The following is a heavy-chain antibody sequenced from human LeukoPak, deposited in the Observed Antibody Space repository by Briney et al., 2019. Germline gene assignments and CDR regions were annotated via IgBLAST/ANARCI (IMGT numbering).Heavy chain of an antibody. D-gene: IGHD3-10*01. J-gene: IGHJ4*02. Sequence: ASVKVSCKASGYTFTSYAMNWVRQPPGKGLEWMGWSNTNTGNPTYAQGFTGQFVFSLDTSGSPAYLQSSSLKAEDTAVYYWACRRRFGSLDYWGQGTLVTVSS. CDR2: SNTNTGNP. V-gene: IGHV7-4-1*02. CDR1: GYTFTSYA. CDR3: ACRRRFGSLDY.